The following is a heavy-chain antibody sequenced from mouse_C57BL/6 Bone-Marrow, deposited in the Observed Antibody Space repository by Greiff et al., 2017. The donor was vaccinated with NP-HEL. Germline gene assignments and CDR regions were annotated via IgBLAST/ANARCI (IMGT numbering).Heavy chain of an antibody. D-gene: IGHD1-1*01. V-gene: IGHV1-74*01. CDR2: IHPSDSYT. CDR1: GYTFTSYW. CDR3: AIITSVVAGDAMDY. Sequence: QVQLQQPGAELVKPGASVKVSCKASGYTFTSYWMHWVKQRPGQGLEWIGRIHPSDSYTNYNQKFKGKATLTVDKSSSTAYMQLSSLTSEDSAVYYCAIITSVVAGDAMDYWGQGTSVTVSS. J-gene: IGHJ4*01.